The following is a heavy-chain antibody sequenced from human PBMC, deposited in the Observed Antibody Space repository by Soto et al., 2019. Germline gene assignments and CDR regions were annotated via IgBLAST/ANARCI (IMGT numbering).Heavy chain of an antibody. J-gene: IGHJ4*02. Sequence: ASVKVSCKASGYTFTSYYMHWVRQAPGQGLEWMGIINPSGGSTSYAQKFQGRVTMTRDTSTSTVYMELSSLRSEDTAVYYCARTPREGIFGVVIPFRGAHFDYWGQGTLVTVSS. V-gene: IGHV1-46*01. D-gene: IGHD3-3*01. CDR2: INPSGGST. CDR1: GYTFTSYY. CDR3: ARTPREGIFGVVIPFRGAHFDY.